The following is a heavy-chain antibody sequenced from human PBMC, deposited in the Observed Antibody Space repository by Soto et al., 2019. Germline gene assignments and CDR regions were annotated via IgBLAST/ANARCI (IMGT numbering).Heavy chain of an antibody. J-gene: IGHJ3*02. CDR2: ISWNSGII. Sequence: EMQLVESGGGLVQPGRSLRLSCAASGFTFDDYAMHWVRQPPGKGLEWVSGISWNSGIIDYADSVKGRFTISRDNAKNYLYLQMNSLRAEDTALYYCTKDIEWGRSHVNHAFDIWGQGTMFSVSS. D-gene: IGHD1-26*01. V-gene: IGHV3-9*01. CDR3: TKDIEWGRSHVNHAFDI. CDR1: GFTFDDYA.